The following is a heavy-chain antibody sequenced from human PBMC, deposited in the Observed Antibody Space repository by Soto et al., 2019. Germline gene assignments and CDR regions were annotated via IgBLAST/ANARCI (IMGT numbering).Heavy chain of an antibody. Sequence: EVQLVESGGGLVQPGRSLRLSCAASGFTFDDYDIHWVRQAPGKGLEWVSGITWNSGDIGYADSVRGRFTISRDNAKTSLYLQMNSLRAEDTALYYCAKGYGSFYMDIWGKGTTVTVSS. V-gene: IGHV3-9*01. D-gene: IGHD2-15*01. CDR3: AKGYGSFYMDI. CDR2: ITWNSGDI. CDR1: GFTFDDYD. J-gene: IGHJ6*03.